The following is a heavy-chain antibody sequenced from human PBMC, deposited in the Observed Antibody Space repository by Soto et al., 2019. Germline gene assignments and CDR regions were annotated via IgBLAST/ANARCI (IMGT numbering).Heavy chain of an antibody. Sequence: QVQLVQSGAEVKEPGSSVKVSCKASGGTFSSYAISWVRQAPGQGLEWMGGIIPIFGTANYAQKFQGRVTITADESTSTAYMELSSLRSEDTAVYYCARLVVYSSPAGYYYGMDVWGQGTTVTVSS. CDR1: GGTFSSYA. V-gene: IGHV1-69*01. J-gene: IGHJ6*02. CDR3: ARLVVYSSPAGYYYGMDV. D-gene: IGHD6-13*01. CDR2: IIPIFGTA.